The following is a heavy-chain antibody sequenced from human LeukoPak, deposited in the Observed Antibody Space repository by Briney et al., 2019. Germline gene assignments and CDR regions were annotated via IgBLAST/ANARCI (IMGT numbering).Heavy chain of an antibody. J-gene: IGHJ4*02. V-gene: IGHV4-39*01. D-gene: IGHD6-19*01. CDR3: ARHGSDKTFDY. Sequence: PSETLSLTCTVSGGSISSSSYYWGWIRQPPGKGLEWIGSIYYSGSTYYNPSLKSRVTISVDTSKNQFSLKLSSLTAADTAVYYCARHGSDKTFDYWGQGTLVTVSS. CDR2: IYYSGST. CDR1: GGSISSSSYY.